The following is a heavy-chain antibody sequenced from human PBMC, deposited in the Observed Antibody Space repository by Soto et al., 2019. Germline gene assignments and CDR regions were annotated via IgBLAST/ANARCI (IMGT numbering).Heavy chain of an antibody. D-gene: IGHD4-4*01. CDR1: GFTISSNY. J-gene: IGHJ4*02. CDR2: IYSGGST. CDR3: ARVGYSSLYFDY. Sequence: PGGSLRLSCAASGFTISSNYMSWVRQAPGKGLEWVSIIYSGGSTNYADSVKGRFTISRDDSKNTLYLQMNSLRAEDTAVYYCARVGYSSLYFDYLGQGTLVTGSS. V-gene: IGHV3-66*01.